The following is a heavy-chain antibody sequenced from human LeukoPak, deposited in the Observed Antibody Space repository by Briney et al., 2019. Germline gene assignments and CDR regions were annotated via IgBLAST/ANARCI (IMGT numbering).Heavy chain of an antibody. J-gene: IGHJ4*02. V-gene: IGHV4-34*01. Sequence: QASETLSLTCAVYGGSFSGYYWGWIRQPPGKGLEWIGSIYFDGSTYYNPSLKSRVTISLHTSNNQFSLKLRSVTTADTAVYYCARGTQVRRSGIDYWGQGILVTVSS. CDR1: GGSFSGYY. CDR3: ARGTQVRRSGIDY. CDR2: IYFDGST. D-gene: IGHD1-26*01.